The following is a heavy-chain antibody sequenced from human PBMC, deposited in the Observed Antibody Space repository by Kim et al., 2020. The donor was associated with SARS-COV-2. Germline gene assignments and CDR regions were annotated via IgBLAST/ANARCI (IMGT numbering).Heavy chain of an antibody. D-gene: IGHD4-17*01. CDR1: GFTFSSYS. J-gene: IGHJ4*02. V-gene: IGHV3-21*01. CDR3: ARDRYGDYVSG. CDR2: ISSSSSYI. Sequence: GGSLRLSCAASGFTFSSYSMNWVRQAPGKGLEWVSSISSSSSYIYYAGSVKGRFTISRDNAKNSLYLQMNSLRAEDTAVYYCARDRYGDYVSGWGQGTLVTVSS.